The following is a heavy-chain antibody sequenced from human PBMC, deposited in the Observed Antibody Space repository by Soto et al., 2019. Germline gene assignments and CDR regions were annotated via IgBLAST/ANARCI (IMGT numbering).Heavy chain of an antibody. Sequence: VASVKVSCKASGYTFTGYYMHWVRQAPGQGLEWMGWINPNSGGTNYAQKFQGWVTMTRDTSISTAYMELSRLRSDDTAVYYCARGGGLSSPSYGMDVWGQGTTVTVSS. D-gene: IGHD3-10*01. J-gene: IGHJ6*02. CDR3: ARGGGLSSPSYGMDV. V-gene: IGHV1-2*04. CDR2: INPNSGGT. CDR1: GYTFTGYY.